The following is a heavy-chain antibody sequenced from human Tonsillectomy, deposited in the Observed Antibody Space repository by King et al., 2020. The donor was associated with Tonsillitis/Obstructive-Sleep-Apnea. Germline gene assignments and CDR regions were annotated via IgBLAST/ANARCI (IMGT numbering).Heavy chain of an antibody. Sequence: VQLVQSGGGLVQPGGSLRLSCAASGFTFRSYAMHWVRQAPGRGLEYVSAINYNGGSTYYADSVKGRFAISRDNSKNTLYLQMGSLRAEDMAVYYCARETREEDGSTDYWGQGTLVTVSS. CDR1: GFTFRSYA. CDR2: INYNGGST. V-gene: IGHV3-64*07. D-gene: IGHD5-24*01. CDR3: ARETREEDGSTDY. J-gene: IGHJ4*02.